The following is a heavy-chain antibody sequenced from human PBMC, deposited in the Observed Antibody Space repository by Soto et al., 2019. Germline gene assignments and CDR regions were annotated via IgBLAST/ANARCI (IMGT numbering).Heavy chain of an antibody. D-gene: IGHD3-16*01. CDR3: ATQGGGGY. CDR2: IYSGGYT. Sequence: EVQLVESGGGLIQPGGSLRLSCAVSGFTVSNNYMSWVRQAPGKGLEGVSVIYSGGYTAYGDSVKGRFTIPRDNSKNTVYLQMTCRRAAEAAVYYGATQGGGGYWGQGTLVTVSS. J-gene: IGHJ4*02. CDR1: GFTVSNNY. V-gene: IGHV3-53*01.